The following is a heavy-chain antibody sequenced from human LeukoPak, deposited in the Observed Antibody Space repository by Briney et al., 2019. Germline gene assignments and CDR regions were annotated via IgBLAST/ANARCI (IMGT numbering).Heavy chain of an antibody. Sequence: GGSLRLSCAASGFTFSSYAMHWFRQAPGKGLEWMALISYDASNIYYADSVRGRFTISKDNSKNTLYLQMNSLRAEDTAVYYCAKTAGVYYDSSGPQDYFDYWGQGTLVTVSS. V-gene: IGHV3-30*04. CDR1: GFTFSSYA. CDR2: ISYDASNI. J-gene: IGHJ4*02. D-gene: IGHD3-22*01. CDR3: AKTAGVYYDSSGPQDYFDY.